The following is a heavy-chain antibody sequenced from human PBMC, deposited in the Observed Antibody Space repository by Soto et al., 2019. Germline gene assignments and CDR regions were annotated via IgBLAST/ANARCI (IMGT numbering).Heavy chain of an antibody. D-gene: IGHD3-3*01. CDR3: ARGLLEWLLKDYYYYGMDV. CDR1: GFTVSSNY. Sequence: GGSLRLSCAASGFTVSSNYMSWVRQAPGKGLEWVSVIYSGGSTYYADSVKGRFTISRDNSKNTLYLQMNSLRAEDTAVYYCARGLLEWLLKDYYYYGMDVWGQGTTVTVSS. V-gene: IGHV3-66*01. CDR2: IYSGGST. J-gene: IGHJ6*02.